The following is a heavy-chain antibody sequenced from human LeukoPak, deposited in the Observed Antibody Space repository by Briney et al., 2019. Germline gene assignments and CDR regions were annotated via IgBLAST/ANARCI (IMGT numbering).Heavy chain of an antibody. Sequence: ASVKVSCKASGYTFTGYYMHWVRQAPGQGLEWKGWINPNSGGTNYAQKFQGRVTMTRDTSISTAYMELSRLRSDDTAVYYCARFTRSFCSSTSCQYGPEAFDIWGQGTMVTVSS. V-gene: IGHV1-2*02. J-gene: IGHJ3*02. CDR1: GYTFTGYY. CDR2: INPNSGGT. CDR3: ARFTRSFCSSTSCQYGPEAFDI. D-gene: IGHD2-2*01.